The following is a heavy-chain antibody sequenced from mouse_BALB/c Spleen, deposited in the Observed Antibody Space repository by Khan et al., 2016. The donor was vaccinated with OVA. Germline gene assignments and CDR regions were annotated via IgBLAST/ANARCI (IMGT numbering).Heavy chain of an antibody. Sequence: EVQLVESGPGLVKPSQSLSLTCTVTGYSITSDYAWNWIRQFPGNKLEWMGYISYSGNTKYNPSLKSRISITRDTSKNQFFLQLNSVTAEDTATYYCARIDGGDFDYWGQGTTVTVSA. CDR3: ARIDGGDFDY. D-gene: IGHD1-1*02. J-gene: IGHJ2*01. CDR2: ISYSGNT. CDR1: GYSITSDYA. V-gene: IGHV3-2*02.